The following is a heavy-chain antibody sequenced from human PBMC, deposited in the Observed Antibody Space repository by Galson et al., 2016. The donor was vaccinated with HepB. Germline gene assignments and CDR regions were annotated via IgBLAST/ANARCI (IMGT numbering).Heavy chain of an antibody. CDR3: ARGLSGYCSNTSCQNYYGMDV. V-gene: IGHV4-34*01. J-gene: IGHJ6*02. CDR2: INHSGST. D-gene: IGHD2-2*03. Sequence: SETLSLTCTVYGGSFSGYYWSWIRQPPGKGLEWIGEINHSGSTNYNPSLKSRVTISLDTSKNQFSLNLSSVTAADTAFFFCARGLSGYCSNTSCQNYYGMDVWGHGTTVTVS. CDR1: GGSFSGYY.